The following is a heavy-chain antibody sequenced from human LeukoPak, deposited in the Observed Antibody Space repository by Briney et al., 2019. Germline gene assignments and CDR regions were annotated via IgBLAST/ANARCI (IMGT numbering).Heavy chain of an antibody. CDR1: GFTFSSYS. CDR3: ARGIATAATYGSNSEY. D-gene: IGHD6-13*01. V-gene: IGHV3-21*01. CDR2: ISSSSDYI. Sequence: GGSLRLSCAASGFTFSSYSMNRVRQAPGKGLEWVSSISSSSDYIYYADSVKGRFTISRDNAKNSLYLQMNSLRAEDTALYYCARGIATAATYGSNSEYWGQGTLVTVSS. J-gene: IGHJ4*02.